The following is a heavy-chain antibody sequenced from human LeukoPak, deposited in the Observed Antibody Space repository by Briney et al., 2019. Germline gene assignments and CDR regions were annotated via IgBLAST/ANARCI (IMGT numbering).Heavy chain of an antibody. CDR2: ITSSSSYI. D-gene: IGHD6-13*01. CDR1: GFTFSSYS. CDR3: ARDLGRGPDAAAGFNDY. J-gene: IGHJ4*02. V-gene: IGHV3-21*01. Sequence: GGTLRLSCAASGFTFSSYSMNWVRQAPGKGLEWASSITSSSSYIYYAASVKGRFTFSRDNAKTSLYLQMNSLRAEDTAVYYCARDLGRGPDAAAGFNDYWGQGTLVTVSS.